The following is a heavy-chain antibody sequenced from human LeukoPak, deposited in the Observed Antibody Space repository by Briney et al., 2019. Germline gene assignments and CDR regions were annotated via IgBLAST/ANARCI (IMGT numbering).Heavy chain of an antibody. D-gene: IGHD5-24*01. CDR3: ARDEAGREMPTGP. CDR2: ISYDGSNK. J-gene: IGHJ5*02. V-gene: IGHV3-30-3*01. Sequence: PGRSLRLSCAASGFTFSSYAMHWVRQAPGKGLEWVAVISYDGSNKYYADSVKGRFTISRDNSKNTLYLQMNSLRPEDTAVYSCARDEAGREMPTGPWGQGTLVTVSS. CDR1: GFTFSSYA.